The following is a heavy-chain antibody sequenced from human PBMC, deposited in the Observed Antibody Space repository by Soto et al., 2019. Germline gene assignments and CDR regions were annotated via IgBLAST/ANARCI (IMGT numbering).Heavy chain of an antibody. V-gene: IGHV4-59*10. CDR2: IYTSGST. CDR1: GGSFSGYY. D-gene: IGHD1-7*01. Sequence: SETLSLTCAVYGGSFSGYYWSWIRQPAGKGLEWIGRIYTSGSTNYNPSLKSRVTMSVDTSKNQFSLKLSSVTAADTAVYYCARVAARNWNYYFDYWGQGTLVTVSS. CDR3: ARVAARNWNYYFDY. J-gene: IGHJ4*02.